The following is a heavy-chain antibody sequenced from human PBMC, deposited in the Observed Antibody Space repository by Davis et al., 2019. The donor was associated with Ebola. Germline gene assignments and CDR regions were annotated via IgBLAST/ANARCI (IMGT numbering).Heavy chain of an antibody. J-gene: IGHJ4*02. CDR3: ARSITMIVVVPAH. D-gene: IGHD3-22*01. V-gene: IGHV1-46*01. CDR1: GYTFTSYY. CDR2: INPSGGST. Sequence: ASVKVSCRASGYTFTSYYMHWVRQAPGQELEWMGIINPSGGSTSYAQRFQGRVTMTRDTSTSTVYMELSSLRSEDTAVYYCARSITMIVVVPAHWGQGTLVTVSS.